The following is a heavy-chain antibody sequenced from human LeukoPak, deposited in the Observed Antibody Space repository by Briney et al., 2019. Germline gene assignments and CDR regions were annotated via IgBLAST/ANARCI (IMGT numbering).Heavy chain of an antibody. CDR3: ARGLHYGYYYYYYGMDV. V-gene: IGHV1-46*01. D-gene: IGHD4-17*01. Sequence: GASVKVSCKASGYTFTSYYMHWVRQAPGQGLEWMGIINPSGGSTSYAQKFQGRVTMTRNTSISTAYMELSSLRSEDTAVYYCARGLHYGYYYYYYGMDVWGQGTTVTVSS. J-gene: IGHJ6*02. CDR1: GYTFTSYY. CDR2: INPSGGST.